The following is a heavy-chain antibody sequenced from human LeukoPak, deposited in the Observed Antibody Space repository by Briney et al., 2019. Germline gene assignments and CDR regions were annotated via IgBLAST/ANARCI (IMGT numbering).Heavy chain of an antibody. Sequence: GGSLRLSCAASGFTVSSDYMSWVRRAPGKGLEWVSIIYIDGITYYADSVKGRFTISRDNSKNTLYLQMDSLRAEDTAVYYCARDPGLPNGMDLWGQGTTVTVSS. J-gene: IGHJ6*02. CDR3: ARDPGLPNGMDL. CDR2: IYIDGIT. V-gene: IGHV3-53*01. CDR1: GFTVSSDY.